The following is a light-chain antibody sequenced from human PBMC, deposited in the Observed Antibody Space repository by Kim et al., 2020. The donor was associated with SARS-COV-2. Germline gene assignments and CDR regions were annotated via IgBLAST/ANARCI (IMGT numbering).Light chain of an antibody. CDR1: QTIGTS. J-gene: IGKJ2*01. V-gene: IGKV1-39*01. Sequence: DIQMTQSPSSLSASVGDRVTITCRASQTIGTSLIWYQQKPGKAPEVLIYGASNLQNGVPSRFSGSGSGTEFTLTISSLQPEDFVTYFCQQSYWTPVTFGPGTKLEIK. CDR3: QQSYWTPVT. CDR2: GAS.